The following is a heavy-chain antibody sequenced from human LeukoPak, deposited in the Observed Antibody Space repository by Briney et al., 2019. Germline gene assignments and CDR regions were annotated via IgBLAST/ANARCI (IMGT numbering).Heavy chain of an antibody. Sequence: ASVKVSCKASGYTFTGYYMHWVRQAPGQGLEWMGWINLNSGGTNYAQKFQGRVTMTRDTSISTVYMELSRLRSDDTAVYYCARPLWGMVRGVNFFDYWGQGTLVTVSS. CDR3: ARPLWGMVRGVNFFDY. D-gene: IGHD3-10*01. J-gene: IGHJ4*02. V-gene: IGHV1-2*02. CDR2: INLNSGGT. CDR1: GYTFTGYY.